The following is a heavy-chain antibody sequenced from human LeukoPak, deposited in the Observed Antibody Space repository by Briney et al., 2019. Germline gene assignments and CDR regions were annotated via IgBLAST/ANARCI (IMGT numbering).Heavy chain of an antibody. CDR1: RFTFSTYW. Sequence: PGGSLRLSCAASRFTFSTYWMHWVRQAPGKGLVWVSRINSDGSSTGYADSVKGRFTISRDNSKNTLYLQMNSLRAEDTAVYYCAKGRGWEASYYYYYMDVWGKGTTVTISS. CDR2: INSDGSST. D-gene: IGHD1-26*01. V-gene: IGHV3-74*01. CDR3: AKGRGWEASYYYYYMDV. J-gene: IGHJ6*03.